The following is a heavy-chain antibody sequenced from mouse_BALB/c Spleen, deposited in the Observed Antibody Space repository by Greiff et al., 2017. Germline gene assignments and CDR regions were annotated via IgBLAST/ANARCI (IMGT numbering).Heavy chain of an antibody. J-gene: IGHJ3*01. CDR1: GYTFSSYW. D-gene: IGHD3-2*01. CDR3: ASEDSLFAY. CDR2: ILPGSGST. V-gene: IGHV1-9*01. Sequence: QVQLQQSGAELMKPGASVKISCKATGYTFSSYWIEWVKQRPGHGLEWIGEILPGSGSTNYNEKFKGKATFTADTSSNTAYMQLSSLTSEDSAVYYCASEDSLFAYWGQGTLVTVSA.